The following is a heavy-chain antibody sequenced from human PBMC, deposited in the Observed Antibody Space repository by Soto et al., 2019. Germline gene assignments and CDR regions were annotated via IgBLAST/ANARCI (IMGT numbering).Heavy chain of an antibody. CDR3: ARSPAAITYYYYGMNV. CDR1: GGTFSSYA. Sequence: QVQLVQSGAEVTKPGSSVMVSCKASGGTFSSYAISWVRQAPGQGLEWMGGIIPIFGTANYAQKFQGRVTITADEPTSTAYMELSSLRSDDTAVYYCARSPAAITYYYYGMNVWSQVTTVTVSS. J-gene: IGHJ6*02. D-gene: IGHD2-2*01. V-gene: IGHV1-69*01. CDR2: IIPIFGTA.